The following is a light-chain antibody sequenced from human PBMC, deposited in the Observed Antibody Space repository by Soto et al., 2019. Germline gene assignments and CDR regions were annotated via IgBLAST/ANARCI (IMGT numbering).Light chain of an antibody. J-gene: IGLJ1*01. V-gene: IGLV2-14*01. CDR1: SRDVGGYNL. CDR2: DVS. CDR3: SSYTGGSTSYV. Sequence: QSALTQPASVSGSPGQSIAISSTGTSRDVGGYNLVSWHHQHPGKAPKLIIYDVSNRTSGVSDRFSGSNSGNTASLPISGLQAEDESDYYCSSYTGGSTSYVFGTGTKRTVL.